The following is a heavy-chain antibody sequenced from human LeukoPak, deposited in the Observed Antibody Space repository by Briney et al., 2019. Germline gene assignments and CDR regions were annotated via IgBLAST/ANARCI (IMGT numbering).Heavy chain of an antibody. V-gene: IGHV3-23*01. CDR1: GFTFSSYA. Sequence: GGSLRLSCAASGFTFSSYAMSWVRQAPGKGLEWVSAVTGSGGSTYDADSVKGRFTISRDNSKNTLYLQMNSLRAEDTAVYYCAKDPYGDYSRFDPWGQGTLVTVSS. CDR3: AKDPYGDYSRFDP. CDR2: VTGSGGST. D-gene: IGHD4-17*01. J-gene: IGHJ5*02.